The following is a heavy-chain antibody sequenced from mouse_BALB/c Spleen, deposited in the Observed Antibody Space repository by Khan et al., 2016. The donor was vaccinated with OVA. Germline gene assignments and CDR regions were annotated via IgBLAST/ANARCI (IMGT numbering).Heavy chain of an antibody. CDR2: IWAGGRR. J-gene: IGHJ4*01. CDR1: GVSLTDYA. V-gene: IGHV2-6-5*01. CDR3: AEDPPYYVMRY. Sequence: VELVESGPGPAASSQSLSITCTVSGVSLTDYAVSWIRQSPVKGSEWLGVIWAGGRRYYNSALKSRLRISQDNSRCQVFLNMHSLQTDDTAMYYSAEDPPYYVMRYWGQGTSVTVSS.